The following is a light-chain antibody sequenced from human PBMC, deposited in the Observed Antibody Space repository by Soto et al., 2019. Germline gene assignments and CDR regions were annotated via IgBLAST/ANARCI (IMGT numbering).Light chain of an antibody. Sequence: QSVLTQPPSVSGAPGQRVTISCTGSSSNIGAGYDVHWYQQLPGTAPKLLIYGNSNRPSGVPDRFSGSKSGTSASLAITGLQAEDEHDYYCQSSDSSLNVFGTGTKVTVL. CDR1: SSNIGAGYD. V-gene: IGLV1-40*01. CDR2: GNS. J-gene: IGLJ1*01. CDR3: QSSDSSLNV.